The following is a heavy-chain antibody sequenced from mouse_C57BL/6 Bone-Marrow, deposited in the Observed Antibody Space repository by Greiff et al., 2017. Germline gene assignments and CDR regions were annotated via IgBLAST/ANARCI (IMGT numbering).Heavy chain of an antibody. D-gene: IGHD4-1*02. CDR1: GFKIKDDY. CDR2: IDPENGDT. J-gene: IGHJ3*01. CDR3: TADNWDDAY. Sequence: VQLQQSGAELVRPGASVKLSCTASGFKIKDDYMHWVKQRPEQGLEWIGWIDPENGDTEYASKFQGKATITADTSSNTAYLQLSSLTSEDTAVYYCTADNWDDAYWGQGTLVTVSA. V-gene: IGHV14-4*01.